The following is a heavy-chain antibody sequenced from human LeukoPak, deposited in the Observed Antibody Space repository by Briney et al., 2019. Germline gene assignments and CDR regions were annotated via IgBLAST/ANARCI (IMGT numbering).Heavy chain of an antibody. V-gene: IGHV3-23*01. CDR3: AKGYCSSSSCYSYAFDI. Sequence: QTGGSLRLSCAASGFTFTTYAVSWVRQAPGKGLEWVSAISGSGSSTYYADSVKGRFTISRDNSKNTLFLQMNSLRAEDTAVYYCAKGYCSSSSCYSYAFDIWGQGTVVTVSS. CDR2: ISGSGSST. D-gene: IGHD2-2*01. CDR1: GFTFTTYA. J-gene: IGHJ3*02.